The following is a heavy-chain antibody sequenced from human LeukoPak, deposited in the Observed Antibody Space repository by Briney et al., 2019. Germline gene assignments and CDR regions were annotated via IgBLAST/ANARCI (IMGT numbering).Heavy chain of an antibody. V-gene: IGHV4-38-2*02. CDR3: ARGDNLITGTISY. CDR2: IYHSGNT. D-gene: IGHD1-20*01. CDR1: GGSISSYY. Sequence: PSETLSLTCTVSGGSISSYYWSWIRQPPGKGLEWIGSIYHSGNTYSNPSLKSRVTISVDTSKNQFSLKLSSVTAADTAVYYCARGDNLITGTISYWGQGTLVTVSS. J-gene: IGHJ4*02.